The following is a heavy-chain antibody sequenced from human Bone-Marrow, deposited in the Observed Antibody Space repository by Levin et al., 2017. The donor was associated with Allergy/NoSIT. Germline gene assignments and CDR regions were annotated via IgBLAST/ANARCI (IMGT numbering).Heavy chain of an antibody. D-gene: IGHD2-8*02. CDR2: INLADSDT. J-gene: IGHJ6*03. V-gene: IGHV5-51*01. CDR3: ARQLVTPPYYYYYMDV. CDR1: GYSFTNDW. Sequence: GSLRLSCKGSGYSFTNDWIGWVRQMPGKGLEWMGIINLADSDTRYSPPFEGQVIISADKSINTAYLQWRSLKASDTAMYYCARQLVTPPYYYYYMDVWGQGTTVTVSS.